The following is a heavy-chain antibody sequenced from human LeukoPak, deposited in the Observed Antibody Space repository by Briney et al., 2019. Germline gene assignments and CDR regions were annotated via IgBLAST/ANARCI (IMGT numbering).Heavy chain of an antibody. J-gene: IGHJ4*02. CDR3: VRQFAS. CDR2: VSGSGSTV. CDR1: GFTFSDHI. V-gene: IGHV3-48*01. Sequence: GGSLGLSCAASGFTFSDHIMNWVRQLPGKRLEWVAYVSGSGSTVYYADSVKGRFTISRDNGKSSLYLQMNSLRVEDTALYYCVRQFASWGQGTLVTVSS.